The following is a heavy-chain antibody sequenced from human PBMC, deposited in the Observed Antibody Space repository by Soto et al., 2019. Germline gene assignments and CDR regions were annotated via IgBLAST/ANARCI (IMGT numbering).Heavy chain of an antibody. J-gene: IGHJ6*02. V-gene: IGHV1-18*01. CDR1: GYTFTRSG. CDR3: VRDPYYDSSGYLASNGMDV. CDR2: ISSYNGDT. Sequence: ASVKVSCKASGYTFTRSGISWVRQAPGQGPEWMGWISSYNGDTNYAQTFQGRVTMTTDTSTSTAYMELRSLRAEDTAVYYCVRDPYYDSSGYLASNGMDVWGQGTTVTVSS. D-gene: IGHD3-22*01.